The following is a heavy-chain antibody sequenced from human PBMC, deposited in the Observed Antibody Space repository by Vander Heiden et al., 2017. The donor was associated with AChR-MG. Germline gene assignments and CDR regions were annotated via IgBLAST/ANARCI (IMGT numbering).Heavy chain of an antibody. V-gene: IGHV4-59*01. J-gene: IGHJ5*02. Sequence: QVQLQESAPGLVKPSETLSLPCTVSGGSLISYYWSWIRQPPGKGLEWIGYIYYSGSTNYNPSLKSRVTISVDTSKNQFSLKLSSVTAADTAVYYWARSPYRPEVWFDPWGQGTLVTVSS. CDR3: ARSPYRPEVWFDP. D-gene: IGHD3-16*02. CDR2: IYYSGST. CDR1: GGSLISYY.